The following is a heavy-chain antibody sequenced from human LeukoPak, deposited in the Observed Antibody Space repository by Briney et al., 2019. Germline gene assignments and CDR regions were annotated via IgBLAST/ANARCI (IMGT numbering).Heavy chain of an antibody. Sequence: LPGGSLRLSCAASGFTFSSYWMSWVRQAPGKGLEWVANIKQDGSEKYYVDSVKGRFTISRDNAKNSLYLQMNSLRAEDTAVYYCARGSRTYYYYMDVWGKGTTVTVSS. J-gene: IGHJ6*03. CDR1: GFTFSSYW. V-gene: IGHV3-7*01. CDR2: IKQDGSEK. CDR3: ARGSRTYYYYMDV.